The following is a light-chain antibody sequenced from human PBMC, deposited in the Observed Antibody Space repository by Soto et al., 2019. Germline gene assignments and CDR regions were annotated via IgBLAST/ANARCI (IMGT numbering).Light chain of an antibody. CDR1: SSNIGTNY. CDR2: RNN. J-gene: IGLJ3*02. CDR3: ATWDANLSGL. Sequence: QSVLTQPPSASGTPGQRVTISCSGSSSNIGTNYVYWYQHLPGTAPKLLIYRNNQRPSGVPARFSGSKSGTSASLAISGLRSEDEADYYCATWDANLSGLFGGGTQLTVL. V-gene: IGLV1-47*01.